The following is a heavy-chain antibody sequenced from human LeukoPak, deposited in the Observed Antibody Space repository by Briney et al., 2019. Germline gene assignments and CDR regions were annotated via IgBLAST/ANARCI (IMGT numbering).Heavy chain of an antibody. CDR2: SYYSGST. CDR3: ARDGRGYSHLEY. Sequence: SETLSLTCTVSGGSISNYYWSWIRQPPGKGLEWIGYSYYSGSTNYNPSLKSRVTISVDTSKNQFSLKLSSVTAADTAVYYCARDGRGYSHLEYWGQGTLVTVSS. V-gene: IGHV4-59*01. J-gene: IGHJ4*02. CDR1: GGSISNYY. D-gene: IGHD5-12*01.